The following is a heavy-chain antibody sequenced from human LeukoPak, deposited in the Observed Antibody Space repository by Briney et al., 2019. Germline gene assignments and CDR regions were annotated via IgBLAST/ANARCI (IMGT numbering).Heavy chain of an antibody. Sequence: PGGSLRLSCAAPRFTLSSYSMNWVRQAPGKGLEWVSSISSSSNYIYYADSVKGRFTISRDNARNSLYLQMNSLRAEDTAVYYCTRDRPRCDSWGQGTLVAVSS. CDR3: TRDRPRCDS. CDR1: RFTLSSYS. J-gene: IGHJ5*01. V-gene: IGHV3-21*01. CDR2: ISSSSNYI.